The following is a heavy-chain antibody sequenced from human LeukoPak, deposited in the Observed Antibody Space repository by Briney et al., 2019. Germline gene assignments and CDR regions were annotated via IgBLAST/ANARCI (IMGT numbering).Heavy chain of an antibody. D-gene: IGHD2-2*01. CDR2: INHSGST. Sequence: SETLSLTCAVYGGSFSGYYWSWIRQPPGKGLEWIGEINHSGSTNYNPSPKSRVTISVDTSKNQFSLKLSSVTAADTAVYYCARGIDIVVVPAARDLNAFDIWGQGTMVTVSS. J-gene: IGHJ3*02. CDR1: GGSFSGYY. CDR3: ARGIDIVVVPAARDLNAFDI. V-gene: IGHV4-34*01.